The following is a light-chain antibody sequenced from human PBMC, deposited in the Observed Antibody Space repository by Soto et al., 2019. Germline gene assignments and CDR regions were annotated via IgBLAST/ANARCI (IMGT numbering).Light chain of an antibody. CDR2: GTS. CDR1: QSVSSNY. CDR3: QQYGSPPTFT. V-gene: IGKV3-20*01. J-gene: IGKJ3*01. Sequence: EIVLTQSPGTLSLSPGERATLSCRPSQSVSSNYLLWYQQKPGQAPRLLIYGTSNRASGIPDRFSGSGSGTDFTLTISRLEPEDFSVYYCQQYGSPPTFTFGPGTKVDIK.